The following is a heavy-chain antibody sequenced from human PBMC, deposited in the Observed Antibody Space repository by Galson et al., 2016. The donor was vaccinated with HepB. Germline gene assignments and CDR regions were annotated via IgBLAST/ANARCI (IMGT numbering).Heavy chain of an antibody. CDR3: MREGLTTDY. J-gene: IGHJ4*02. Sequence: LSLTCAVSGYSISSGYYWAWIRQPPGKGLEWIGTIHRTGSTYYSPSLNGRVTISLDTSVNHFSLRLTSMTAADTALYYCMREGLTTDYWGQGTLVTVSS. CDR1: GYSISSGYY. D-gene: IGHD4-11*01. CDR2: IHRTGST. V-gene: IGHV4-38-2*02.